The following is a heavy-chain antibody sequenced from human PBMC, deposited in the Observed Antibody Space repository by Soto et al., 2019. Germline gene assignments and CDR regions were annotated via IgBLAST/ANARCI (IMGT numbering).Heavy chain of an antibody. CDR2: INPSAGST. D-gene: IGHD3-3*01. V-gene: IGHV1-46*01. Sequence: ASLKVSCKASGYTFPLYKMHWVRQAPGQGLEWMGIINPSAGSTSYAKKSQGRVTMTRDTSTSTVYMELNSLRSEDTAVYYCARGVSSGYCDYWGQGTLVTVSS. CDR1: GYTFPLYK. CDR3: ARGVSSGYCDY. J-gene: IGHJ4*02.